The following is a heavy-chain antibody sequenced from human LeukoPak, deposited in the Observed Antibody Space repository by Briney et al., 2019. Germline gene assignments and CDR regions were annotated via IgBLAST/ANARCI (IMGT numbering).Heavy chain of an antibody. J-gene: IGHJ4*02. CDR3: ARDFIDSGRLAVAAAVDY. D-gene: IGHD6-19*01. Sequence: GGSLRLSCAAYGFTFSSYGMHWVRQAPGKGLEWVAVIWYDGSNKYYADSVKGRFTISRDNSKNTLYLQMNSLRAEDTAVYYCARDFIDSGRLAVAAAVDYWGQGTLVTVSS. CDR2: IWYDGSNK. V-gene: IGHV3-33*01. CDR1: GFTFSSYG.